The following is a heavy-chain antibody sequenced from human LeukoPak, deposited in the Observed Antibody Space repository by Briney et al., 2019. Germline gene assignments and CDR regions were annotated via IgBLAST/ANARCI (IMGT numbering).Heavy chain of an antibody. CDR2: IYYTGSA. CDR3: ARDAPPDIVVVPAAIRGYWYFDL. V-gene: IGHV4-59*12. Sequence: SETLSLTCTVSGGSTSSYYWSWIRQPPGKGPEWIGYIYYTGSANYNPSLKSRVTMSVDTSKNQFSLKLSSVTAADTAVYYCARDAPPDIVVVPAAIRGYWYFDLWGRGTLVTVSS. J-gene: IGHJ2*01. CDR1: GGSTSSYY. D-gene: IGHD2-2*02.